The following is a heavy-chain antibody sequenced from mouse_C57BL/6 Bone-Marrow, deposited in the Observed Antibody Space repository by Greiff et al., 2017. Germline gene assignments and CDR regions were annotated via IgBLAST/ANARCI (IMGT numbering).Heavy chain of an antibody. Sequence: EVQLQQSGAELVRPGASVKLSCTASGFNIKDYYMHWVKQRPEQGLEWIGRIDPEDGDTEYAPKFQGKATMTADTSSSTAYLQLSSLTSEDTAVYYCTTPRWFGWFAYWGQGTLVTVSA. CDR3: TTPRWFGWFAY. D-gene: IGHD2-3*01. CDR1: GFNIKDYY. CDR2: IDPEDGDT. V-gene: IGHV14-1*01. J-gene: IGHJ3*01.